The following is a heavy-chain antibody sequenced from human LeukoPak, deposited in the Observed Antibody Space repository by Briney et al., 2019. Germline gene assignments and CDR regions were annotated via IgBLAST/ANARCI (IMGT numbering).Heavy chain of an antibody. CDR1: GFTFDDYA. CDR3: AKDRYRRSLYYFDY. D-gene: IGHD1-26*01. J-gene: IGHJ4*02. Sequence: GGSLRLSCAASGFTFDDYAMHWVRQAPGKGLEWVSGSSWNSGSIGYADSVKGRFTISRDNAKNSLYPQMNSLRAEDTALYYCAKDRYRRSLYYFDYWGQGTLVTVSS. CDR2: SSWNSGSI. V-gene: IGHV3-9*01.